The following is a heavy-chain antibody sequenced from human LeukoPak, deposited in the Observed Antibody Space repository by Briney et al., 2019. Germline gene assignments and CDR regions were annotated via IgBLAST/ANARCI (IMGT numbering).Heavy chain of an antibody. D-gene: IGHD1-26*01. Sequence: PGGSLRLSCAASGFTFDDYAMHWVRQAPGKGLEWVSGISWNSGSIGYADSVKGRFTISRDNAKNSLYLQMNSLRAEDTAVYYCARGAGGGLWELLYAFDIWGQGTMVTVSS. J-gene: IGHJ3*02. V-gene: IGHV3-9*01. CDR3: ARGAGGGLWELLYAFDI. CDR1: GFTFDDYA. CDR2: ISWNSGSI.